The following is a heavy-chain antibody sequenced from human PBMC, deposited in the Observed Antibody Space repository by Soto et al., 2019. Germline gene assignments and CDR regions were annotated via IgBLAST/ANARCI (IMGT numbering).Heavy chain of an antibody. Sequence: QVQLVQSGAEVKKPGSSVKVSCKASGGTFSSYAISWVRQAPGQGLEWMGGIIPIFGTANYAQKFQGRVTITADESTRTAYMELSSLRSEDTAVYYCARAPLGREYYDSSGYYVSWWFDPWGQGALVTVSS. D-gene: IGHD3-22*01. CDR3: ARAPLGREYYDSSGYYVSWWFDP. CDR2: IIPIFGTA. CDR1: GGTFSSYA. V-gene: IGHV1-69*01. J-gene: IGHJ5*02.